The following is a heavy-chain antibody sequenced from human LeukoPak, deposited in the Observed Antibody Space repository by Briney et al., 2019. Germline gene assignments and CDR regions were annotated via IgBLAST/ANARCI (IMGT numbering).Heavy chain of an antibody. V-gene: IGHV3-49*04. J-gene: IGHJ6*03. CDR3: TRDIDTWIHPRYYYYYMDV. D-gene: IGHD5-18*01. CDR1: GFTFGDYA. Sequence: PGGSLRLSCTASGFTFGDYAMSWVRQAPGKGLEWVGFIRSKAYGGTTEYAASVKGRFTISRDDSKSIAYLQMNSLKTEDTAVYYCTRDIDTWIHPRYYYYYMDVWGKGTTVTISS. CDR2: IRSKAYGGTT.